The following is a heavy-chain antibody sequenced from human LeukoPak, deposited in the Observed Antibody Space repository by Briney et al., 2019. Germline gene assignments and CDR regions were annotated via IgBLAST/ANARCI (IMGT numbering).Heavy chain of an antibody. J-gene: IGHJ4*02. CDR1: GGTFSA. CDR3: ARGGTDSSSSNPFDY. Sequence: SVKVSCKASGGTFSAFSWVRQAPGQGLEWMGRIIPNFGTATNALKFLGRITLSADESTNTVYMELSTLRSDDTAVYYCARGGTDSSSSNPFDYWGQGTLVTVSP. CDR2: IIPNFGTA. V-gene: IGHV1-69*01. D-gene: IGHD6-13*01.